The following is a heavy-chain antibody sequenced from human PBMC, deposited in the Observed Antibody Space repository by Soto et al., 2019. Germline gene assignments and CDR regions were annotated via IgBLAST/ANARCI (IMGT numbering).Heavy chain of an antibody. Sequence: QVQLQESGPGLVKPSETLSLTCTVSGGSISSYYWSWIRQPPGKGLEWIGYIYYSGSTNYNPSPKSRVTISVDTSKNQFSLKLSSVTAADTAVYYCARECLTGTIGLYYYYGMGVWGQGTTVTVSS. CDR1: GGSISSYY. J-gene: IGHJ6*02. CDR2: IYYSGST. D-gene: IGHD1-7*01. V-gene: IGHV4-59*01. CDR3: ARECLTGTIGLYYYYGMGV.